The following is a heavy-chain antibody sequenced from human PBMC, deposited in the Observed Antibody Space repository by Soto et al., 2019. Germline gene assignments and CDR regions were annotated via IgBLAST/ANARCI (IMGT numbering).Heavy chain of an antibody. CDR1: GYSFTSYW. J-gene: IGHJ6*02. V-gene: IGHV5-10-1*01. CDR3: ARRGRGIGGYYYGMDV. CDR2: IDPSDSYT. D-gene: IGHD3-16*01. Sequence: PGESLKISCKGSGYSFTSYWISWVRQMPGKGLEWMGRIDPSDSYTNYSPSFQGHVTISADKSISTAYLQWSSLKASDTAMYYCARRGRGIGGYYYGMDVWGQGTTVTVS.